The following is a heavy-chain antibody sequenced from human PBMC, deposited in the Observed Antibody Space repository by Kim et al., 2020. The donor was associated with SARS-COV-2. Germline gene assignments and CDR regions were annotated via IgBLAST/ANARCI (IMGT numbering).Heavy chain of an antibody. CDR2: INPNSGGI. CDR3: AMLWGIQLWSPDY. Sequence: ASVKVSCKASGYTFTGYYMHWVRQAPGQGLEWMGRINPNSGGINYAQKFQGRVTMTRDTSISTAYMELSRLRSDDTAVYYCAMLWGIQLWSPDYWGQGTLVTVSS. V-gene: IGHV1-2*06. CDR1: GYTFTGYY. D-gene: IGHD5-18*01. J-gene: IGHJ4*02.